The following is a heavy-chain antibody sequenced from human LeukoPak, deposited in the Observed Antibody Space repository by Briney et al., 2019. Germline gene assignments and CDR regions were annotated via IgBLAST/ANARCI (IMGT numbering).Heavy chain of an antibody. J-gene: IGHJ4*02. CDR2: ISGRTSTI. Sequence: GGSLRLSCVVSGFTFSPYSMNWVRQAPGKGLEWVAYISGRTSTIYYADSVYGRFTISRDNAKNSLYLQMNSLRAEDTAVYYCARGLFADYVFSWGQGTLVTVSS. V-gene: IGHV3-48*01. CDR1: GFTFSPYS. D-gene: IGHD3-16*01. CDR3: ARGLFADYVFS.